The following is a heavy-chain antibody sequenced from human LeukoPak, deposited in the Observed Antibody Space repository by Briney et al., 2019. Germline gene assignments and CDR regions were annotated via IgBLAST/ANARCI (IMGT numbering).Heavy chain of an antibody. CDR2: INPNSGGT. V-gene: IGHV1-2*02. CDR3: ARVGPLNEDLGWFDP. CDR1: GYSFTSYW. J-gene: IGHJ5*02. D-gene: IGHD2-8*01. Sequence: KISCKGSGYSFTSYWIGWMRQAPGQGLEWMGWINPNSGGTNYAQKFQGRVTMTRDTSISTAYMELSRLRSDDTAVYYCARVGPLNEDLGWFDPWGQGTLVTVSS.